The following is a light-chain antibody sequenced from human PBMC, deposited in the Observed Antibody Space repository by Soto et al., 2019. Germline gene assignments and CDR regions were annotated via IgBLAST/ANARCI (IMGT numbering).Light chain of an antibody. CDR1: QRISYH. CDR3: QQTYRIPWT. V-gene: IGKV1-39*01. CDR2: AAS. J-gene: IGKJ1*01. Sequence: DIQMTQSPYSLSASAGDRVTITCRASQRISYHLNWYQQKPGKAPKLLIYAASNLQSGVPSRFSGSGSGTDFTLTSTSLQPEDFATYCCQQTYRIPWTFGQGTKVEVK.